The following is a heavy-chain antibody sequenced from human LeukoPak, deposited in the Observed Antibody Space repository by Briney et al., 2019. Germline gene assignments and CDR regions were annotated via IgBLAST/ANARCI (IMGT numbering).Heavy chain of an antibody. CDR3: ARMGPAPYSGSLPFDY. D-gene: IGHD3-10*01. Sequence: GESLKISCKGPGYSFTNYWIGRVRQMPGKGLEWMGIIYPDDSDTTYSPSFQDQVTISADKSISTAYLQWSSLKASDTAMYYCARMGPAPYSGSLPFDYWGQGTLVTVSS. V-gene: IGHV5-51*01. CDR2: IYPDDSDT. CDR1: GYSFTNYW. J-gene: IGHJ4*02.